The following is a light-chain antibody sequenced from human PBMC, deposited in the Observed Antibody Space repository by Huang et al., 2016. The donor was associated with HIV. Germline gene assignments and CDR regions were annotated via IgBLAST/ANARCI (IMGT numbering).Light chain of an antibody. Sequence: DIQMTQSPSSLSASVGDRVIISCRADQNVSNYLNWYQFKPGKSPKLLIFGASTLQSGVPRRVSGGGSGTDFTLIINSLQREDFATYYCQQSYNSPRFTFGPGTEVDFK. CDR1: QNVSNY. CDR3: QQSYNSPRFT. J-gene: IGKJ3*01. CDR2: GAS. V-gene: IGKV1-39*01.